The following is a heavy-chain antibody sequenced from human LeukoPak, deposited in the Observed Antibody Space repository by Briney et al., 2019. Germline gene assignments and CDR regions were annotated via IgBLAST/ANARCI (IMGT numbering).Heavy chain of an antibody. J-gene: IGHJ5*02. CDR1: TFTFSSYT. Sequence: GGSLRLSCAASTFTFSSYTMNWVRQAPGKGREWVSTISGSGDNTYYAYSVNGRFTISRDNSKKTLYLYMNSLRAEDTAVYFCAKWGTIGSSRNNWLDPWGQGTLVTVSS. CDR2: ISGSGDNT. CDR3: AKWGTIGSSRNNWLDP. D-gene: IGHD6-13*01. V-gene: IGHV3-23*01.